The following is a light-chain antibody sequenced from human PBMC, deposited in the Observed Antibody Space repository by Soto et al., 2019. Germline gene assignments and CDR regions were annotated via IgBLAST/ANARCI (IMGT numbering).Light chain of an antibody. CDR3: QQYTNWPSLT. CDR2: GAS. CDR1: QSVSSN. V-gene: IGKV3-15*01. J-gene: IGKJ4*01. Sequence: EIVMTQSPATLSVSPGERATLSCRASQSVSSNLAWYQQKPGQAPRLLIYGASTRATGIPARFSGSGSGTEFTLTIRSLQSEDFAVYYCQQYTNWPSLTFGGGTKVEIK.